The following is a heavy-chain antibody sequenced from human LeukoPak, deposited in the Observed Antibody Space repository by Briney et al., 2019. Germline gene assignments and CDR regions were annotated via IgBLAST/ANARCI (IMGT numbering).Heavy chain of an antibody. CDR2: ISSSSSYI. D-gene: IGHD2-15*01. CDR3: ASRPYCSGGSCYSGDKKPFDY. V-gene: IGHV3-21*01. J-gene: IGHJ4*02. CDR1: GFTFNTYA. Sequence: PGGSLRLSCAASGFTFNTYAMSWVRQAPGKGLEWVSSISSSSSYIYYADSVKGRFTISRDNAKNSLYLQMNSLRAEDTAVYYCASRPYCSGGSCYSGDKKPFDYWGQGTLVTVSS.